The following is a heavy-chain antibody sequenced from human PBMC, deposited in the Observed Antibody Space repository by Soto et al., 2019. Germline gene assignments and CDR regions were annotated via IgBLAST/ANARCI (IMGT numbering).Heavy chain of an antibody. V-gene: IGHV1-3*01. CDR1: GYTFTSYA. D-gene: IGHD1-20*01. J-gene: IGHJ4*02. Sequence: GASVKVSCKASGYTFTSYAMHWVRQAPGQRLEWMGWINAGNGNTKYSQKFQGRVTITRDTSASTAYMVLSSLRSEDTAVYYCARGITLPTPLDYWGQGTLVTVSS. CDR3: ARGITLPTPLDY. CDR2: INAGNGNT.